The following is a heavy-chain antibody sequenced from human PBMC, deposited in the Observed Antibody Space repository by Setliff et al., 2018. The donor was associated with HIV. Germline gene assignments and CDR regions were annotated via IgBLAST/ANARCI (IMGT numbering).Heavy chain of an antibody. J-gene: IGHJ4*02. V-gene: IGHV1-24*01. CDR2: FDPEDKKI. CDR1: GYTVTVLS. D-gene: IGHD5-12*01. Sequence: GASVKVSCKVSGYTVTVLSINWVRQAPGKGPEWMGGFDPEDKKIVYAQKFQGRVTTTEDTSTDTAYMELSSLRPEDTGVYYCATRIRDGHRGYGYLDFWGQGALVTVSS. CDR3: ATRIRDGHRGYGYLDF.